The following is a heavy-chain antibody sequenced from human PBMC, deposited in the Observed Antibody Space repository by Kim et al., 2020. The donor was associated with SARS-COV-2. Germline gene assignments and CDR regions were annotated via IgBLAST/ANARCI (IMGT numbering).Heavy chain of an antibody. Sequence: GGSLRLSCAASGFTVSSNYMSWVRQAPGKGLEWVSVIYSGGSTYYADSVKGRFTISRHNSKNTQYLQMNSLRAEDTAVYYCARGARDTAVVQTYWGQGTLVTVSS. V-gene: IGHV3-53*04. CDR2: IYSGGST. D-gene: IGHD5-18*01. J-gene: IGHJ4*02. CDR1: GFTVSSNY. CDR3: ARGARDTAVVQTY.